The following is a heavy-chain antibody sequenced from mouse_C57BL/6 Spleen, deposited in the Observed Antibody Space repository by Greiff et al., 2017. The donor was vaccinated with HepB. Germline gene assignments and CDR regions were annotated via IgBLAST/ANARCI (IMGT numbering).Heavy chain of an antibody. CDR1: GYTFTDYN. Sequence: EVQLQQSGPELVKPGASVKMSCKASGYTFTDYNMHWVKQSHGKSLEWIGYINPNNGGTSYNQKFKGKATLTVNKSSSTAYMELSSMTSEDSAVYYCARETGTSGYYFDYWGQGTTLTVSS. D-gene: IGHD4-1*01. V-gene: IGHV1-22*01. CDR3: ARETGTSGYYFDY. CDR2: INPNNGGT. J-gene: IGHJ2*01.